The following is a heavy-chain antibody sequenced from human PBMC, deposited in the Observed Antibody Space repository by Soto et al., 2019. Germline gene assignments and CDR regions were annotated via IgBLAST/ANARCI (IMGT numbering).Heavy chain of an antibody. J-gene: IGHJ4*02. CDR1: GFTFSDYY. Sequence: QVQLVESGGGLVKPGGSLRLSCAASGFTFSDYYMGWIRQAPGKGLEWVSYISSGGGTIYYADSVEGRFTLSRDNAKNSLYLQMNSLRADDTAVYCCARDKAATQTLDYWGQGTLVTVSS. V-gene: IGHV3-11*01. D-gene: IGHD1-26*01. CDR3: ARDKAATQTLDY. CDR2: ISSGGGTI.